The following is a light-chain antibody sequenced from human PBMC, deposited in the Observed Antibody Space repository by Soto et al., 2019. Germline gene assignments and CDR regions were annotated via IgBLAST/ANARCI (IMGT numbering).Light chain of an antibody. Sequence: DIQMTQSPSTLSAYVGDRVTITCRTSQNINAWLAWYQQRPGQAPKLLIYDASTVQSGVPSRFSGSGSGTEFTLTISSLQPDDSATYYCQHYSLYSPWTFGQGTKVDI. V-gene: IGKV1-5*01. CDR2: DAS. CDR3: QHYSLYSPWT. CDR1: QNINAW. J-gene: IGKJ1*01.